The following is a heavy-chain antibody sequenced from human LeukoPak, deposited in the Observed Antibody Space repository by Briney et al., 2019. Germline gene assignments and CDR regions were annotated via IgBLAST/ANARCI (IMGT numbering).Heavy chain of an antibody. V-gene: IGHV4-31*03. D-gene: IGHD6-19*01. CDR2: IYYSGST. J-gene: IGHJ4*02. CDR1: GGSISSGGYY. CDR3: ARGRLSGIAVAAPDY. Sequence: SETPSLTCTVSGGSISSGGYYWSWIRQHPGKGLEWIGYIYYSGSTYYNPSLKSRVTISVDTSKNQFSLKLSSVTAADTAVYYCARGRLSGIAVAAPDYWGQGTLVTVSS.